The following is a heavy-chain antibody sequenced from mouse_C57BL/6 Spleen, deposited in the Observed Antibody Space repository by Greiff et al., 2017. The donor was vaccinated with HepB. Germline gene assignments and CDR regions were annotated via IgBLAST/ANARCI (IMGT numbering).Heavy chain of an antibody. D-gene: IGHD1-1*01. CDR3: ARSNYYGSSDRGYFDY. CDR2: IYPGDGDT. CDR1: GYAFSSSW. V-gene: IGHV1-82*01. Sequence: QVQLQQSGPELVKPGASVKISCKASGYAFSSSWMNWVKQRPGKGLEWIGRIYPGDGDTNYNGKFKGKATLTADKSSSTAYMQLSSLTSEDSAVYFCARSNYYGSSDRGYFDYWGQGTTLTVSS. J-gene: IGHJ2*01.